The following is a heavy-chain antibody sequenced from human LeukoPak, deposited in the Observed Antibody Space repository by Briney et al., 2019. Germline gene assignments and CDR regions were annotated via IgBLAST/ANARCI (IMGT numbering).Heavy chain of an antibody. J-gene: IGHJ5*02. Sequence: NPSETLSLTCTVSGYSISSGYYWGWIRQPPGKGLEWIGSIYHSGSTYYNPSLKSRVTISVDTSKNQFSLKLSSVTAADTAVYYCARGYDLKRFGPWGQGTLVTVSS. D-gene: IGHD1-1*01. CDR1: GYSISSGYY. CDR2: IYHSGST. V-gene: IGHV4-38-2*02. CDR3: ARGYDLKRFGP.